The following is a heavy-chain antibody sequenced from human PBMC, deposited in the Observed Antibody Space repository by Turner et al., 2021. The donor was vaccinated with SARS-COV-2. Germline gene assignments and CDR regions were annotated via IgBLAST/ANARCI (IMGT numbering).Heavy chain of an antibody. J-gene: IGHJ4*02. D-gene: IGHD1-1*01. CDR2: FYYSGST. V-gene: IGHV4-59*08. CDR1: GVSINSYY. Sequence: QVQLQESGPGLVKPSETLSLTCTVSGVSINSYYWSWIRQPPGKGLEWTGSFYYSGSTNYNPSLQGRVSVSVDRPRNQLFLKIMSVTAADTAVYYCARHGDRYGLDSWGQGTLVTVSS. CDR3: ARHGDRYGLDS.